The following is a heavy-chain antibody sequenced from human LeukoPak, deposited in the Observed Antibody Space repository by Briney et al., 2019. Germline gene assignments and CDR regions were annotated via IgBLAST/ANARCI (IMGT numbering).Heavy chain of an antibody. CDR3: ARVGLNSRSCYYGMDV. CDR1: GGTFSSYA. V-gene: IGHV1-69*13. D-gene: IGHD6-13*01. J-gene: IGHJ6*02. CDR2: IIPIFGTA. Sequence: GASVKVSCKASGGTFSSYAISWVRQAPGQGLEWMGGIIPIFGTANYAQKFQGRVTITADESTSTAYMELSSLRSEDTAVYYCARVGLNSRSCYYGMDVWGQGTTVTVSS.